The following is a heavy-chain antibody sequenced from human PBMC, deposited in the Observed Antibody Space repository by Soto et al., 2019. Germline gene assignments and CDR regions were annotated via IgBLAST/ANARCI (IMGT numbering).Heavy chain of an antibody. V-gene: IGHV4-39*01. CDR3: ARRAAYCGGDCYNNWFAP. D-gene: IGHD2-21*02. Sequence: SETLSLTCTVSGGSISSSSYYWGWIRQPPGKGLEWIGSIYYSGSTYYNPSLKSRVTISVDTSKNQFSLKLSSVTAADTAVYYCARRAAYCGGDCYNNWFAPWGQGTLVTVSS. J-gene: IGHJ5*02. CDR2: IYYSGST. CDR1: GGSISSSSYY.